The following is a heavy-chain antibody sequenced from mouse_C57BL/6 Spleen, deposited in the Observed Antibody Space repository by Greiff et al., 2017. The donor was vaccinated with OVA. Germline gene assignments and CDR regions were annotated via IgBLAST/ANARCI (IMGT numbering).Heavy chain of an antibody. CDR2: IYPGGGYT. J-gene: IGHJ2*01. V-gene: IGHV1-63*01. CDR1: GYTFTNYW. Sequence: VQRVESGAELVRPGTSVKMSCKASGYTFTNYWIGWAKQRPGHGLEWIGDIYPGGGYTNYNEKFKGKATLTADKSSSTAYMQFSSLTSEDSAIYYCARSGAYYIDYWGQGTTLTVSS. CDR3: ARSGAYYIDY. D-gene: IGHD6-1*01.